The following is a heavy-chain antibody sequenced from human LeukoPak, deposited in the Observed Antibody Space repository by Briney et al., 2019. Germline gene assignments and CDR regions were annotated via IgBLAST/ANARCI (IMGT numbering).Heavy chain of an antibody. Sequence: GGSLRLSCAASGFTFSSYAMSWVRQAPGKGLEWVSAISGSGGSTYYADSVKGRSTISRDNSKNTLYLQMNSLRAEDTAVYYCAKLDGIAVAGRRGRGIDYWGQGTLVTVSS. CDR1: GFTFSSYA. CDR3: AKLDGIAVAGRRGRGIDY. V-gene: IGHV3-23*01. CDR2: ISGSGGST. J-gene: IGHJ4*02. D-gene: IGHD6-19*01.